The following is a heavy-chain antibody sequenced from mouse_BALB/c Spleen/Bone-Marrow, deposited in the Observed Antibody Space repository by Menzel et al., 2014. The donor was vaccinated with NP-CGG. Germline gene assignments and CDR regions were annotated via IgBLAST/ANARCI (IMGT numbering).Heavy chain of an antibody. CDR3: ARRYYAMDY. V-gene: IGHV3-2*02. J-gene: IGHJ4*01. Sequence: EVKLVESGPGLVKPSQSLSLTCTVTVYSITSDYAWNWIRQFPGNKLEWMGYISYSGITSYNPSLKSRISITRDTSKNQFFLQLNSVTTEDTATYYCARRYYAMDYWGQGTSVTVSS. CDR2: ISYSGIT. CDR1: VYSITSDYA.